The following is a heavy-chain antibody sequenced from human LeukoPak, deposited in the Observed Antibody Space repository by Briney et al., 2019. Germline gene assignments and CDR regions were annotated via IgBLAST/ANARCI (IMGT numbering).Heavy chain of an antibody. V-gene: IGHV4-38-2*02. Sequence: PSETLSLTCSVSGYSISSGNYWGWIRLPPGKGLQWIGSIYHSGSTYYNPSLKSRVTISVDTSKNQFSLKLSSVTAADTAVYYCARENRPNWFDPWGQGTLVTVSS. J-gene: IGHJ5*02. D-gene: IGHD1-14*01. CDR3: ARENRPNWFDP. CDR2: IYHSGST. CDR1: GYSISSGNY.